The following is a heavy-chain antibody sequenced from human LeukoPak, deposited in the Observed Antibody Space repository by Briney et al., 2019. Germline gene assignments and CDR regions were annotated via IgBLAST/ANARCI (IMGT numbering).Heavy chain of an antibody. CDR3: ARSHDYVWGSYRYDAFDI. CDR1: GYSFTSYW. V-gene: IGHV5-51*01. CDR2: IYPGDSDT. J-gene: IGHJ3*02. Sequence: GESLKISCKGSGYSFTSYWIGWVRQMPGKGLEWMGIIYPGDSDTRYSPPFQGQVTISADKSISTAYLQWSSLKASDTAMYYCARSHDYVWGSYRYDAFDIWGQGTMVTVSS. D-gene: IGHD3-16*02.